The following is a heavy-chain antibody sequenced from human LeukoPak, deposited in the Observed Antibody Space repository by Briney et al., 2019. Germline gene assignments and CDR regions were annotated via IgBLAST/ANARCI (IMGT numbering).Heavy chain of an antibody. CDR3: AGDPYPYYYDSSGYENAFDI. D-gene: IGHD3-22*01. CDR2: ISSSSSYI. CDR1: GFTFSSYS. V-gene: IGHV3-21*01. J-gene: IGHJ3*02. Sequence: GGSLRLSCAASGFTFSSYSMNWVRQAPGKGLEWVSSISSSSSYIYYADSVKGRFTISRDNAKNSLYLQMNSLRAEDTAVYYCAGDPYPYYYDSSGYENAFDIWGQGTMVTVSS.